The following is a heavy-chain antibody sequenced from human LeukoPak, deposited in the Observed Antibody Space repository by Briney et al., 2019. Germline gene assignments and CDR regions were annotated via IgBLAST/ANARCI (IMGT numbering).Heavy chain of an antibody. D-gene: IGHD4-17*01. V-gene: IGHV3-21*01. J-gene: IGHJ2*01. CDR2: ISSSSSYI. CDR3: ARSPARLRPNWYFDL. CDR1: GFTFSSYS. Sequence: GGSLRLSRAASGFTFSSYSMNWVRQAPGKGLEWVSSISSSSSYIYYADSVKGRFTISRDNAKNSLYLQMNSLRAEDTAVYYCARSPARLRPNWYFDLWGRGTLVTVSS.